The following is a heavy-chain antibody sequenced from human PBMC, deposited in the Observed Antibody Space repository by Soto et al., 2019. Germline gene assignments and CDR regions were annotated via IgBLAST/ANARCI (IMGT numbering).Heavy chain of an antibody. CDR2: IYHSGST. J-gene: IGHJ4*02. Sequence: PSEILSLTCAVSSGSISGSNWWSWVRQPPGKGLEWIGEIYHSGSTNYNPSLKSRVTISVDTSKNQFSLKLSSVTAADTAVYYCARGQTGYDFWSGYYTYLDYWGQGTLVTVSS. CDR3: ARGQTGYDFWSGYYTYLDY. V-gene: IGHV4-4*02. CDR1: SGSISGSNW. D-gene: IGHD3-3*01.